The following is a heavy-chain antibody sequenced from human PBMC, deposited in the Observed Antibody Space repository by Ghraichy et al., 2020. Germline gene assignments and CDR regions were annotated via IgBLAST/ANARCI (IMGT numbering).Heavy chain of an antibody. Sequence: GRFTISRDNAKNSLYLQMNSLRAEDTAVYYCARWYDASDYWGQGTLVTVSS. D-gene: IGHD3-16*01. V-gene: IGHV3-11*06. J-gene: IGHJ4*02. CDR3: ARWYDASDY.